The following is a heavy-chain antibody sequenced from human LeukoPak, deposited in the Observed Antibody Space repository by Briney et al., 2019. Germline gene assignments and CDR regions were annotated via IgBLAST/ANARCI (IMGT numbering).Heavy chain of an antibody. CDR2: ISSNGGST. CDR1: GFTFSSYA. D-gene: IGHD2-21*01. CDR3: VKVHVAPTRYYFDY. Sequence: PGGSLRLSCSASGFTFSSYAMHWVRQAPGKGLEYVSAISSNGGSTYYADSVKGRFTISRDNSKNTLYLQMSSLRAEDTAVYYCVKVHVAPTRYYFDYWGQGTLVTVSS. V-gene: IGHV3-64D*06. J-gene: IGHJ4*02.